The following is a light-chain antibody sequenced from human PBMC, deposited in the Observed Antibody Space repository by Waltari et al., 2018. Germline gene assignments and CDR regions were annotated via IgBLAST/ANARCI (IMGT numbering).Light chain of an antibody. CDR2: DVS. CDR1: SSDVGGYNY. V-gene: IGLV2-14*01. J-gene: IGLJ2*01. CDR3: SSYTCSNPV. Sequence: QSALTQPASVSGSPGQSITISCTGTSSDVGGYNYVPWYQQHPGKAPKLMIYDVSTRPSGVVKRFGGSKSGNTASLTISGRQAEDEADYYCSSYTCSNPVVGEGTKHTVL.